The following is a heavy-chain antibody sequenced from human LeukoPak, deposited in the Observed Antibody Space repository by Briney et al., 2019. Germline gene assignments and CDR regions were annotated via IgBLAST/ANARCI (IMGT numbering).Heavy chain of an antibody. CDR2: INPNSGGT. CDR1: GYTFTGYY. V-gene: IGHV1-2*02. D-gene: IGHD3-10*01. J-gene: IGHJ6*03. Sequence: ASVKVSCKASGYTFTGYYMHWVRQAPGQGLEWMGWINPNSGGTNYAQKFQGRVTMTRDTSISTAHMELSRLRSDDTAVYYCAREIGLSGSGSPDLSNYYYMDVWGKGTTVTVSS. CDR3: AREIGLSGSGSPDLSNYYYMDV.